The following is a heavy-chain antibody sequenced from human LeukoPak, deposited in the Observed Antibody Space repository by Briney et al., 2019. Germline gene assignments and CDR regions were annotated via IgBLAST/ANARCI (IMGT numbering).Heavy chain of an antibody. CDR1: GYTFTNYY. CDR2: INPNSGGK. D-gene: IGHD3-22*01. Sequence: ASVTVSFKNSGYTFTNYYMHWVRQAPGQGLEWMGWINPNSGGKNSAHKFQGRLTMTRDTSVSTAYMELSRLTSDDTAVYHCARGSDSSGYPGFWGQGTLVTVSS. J-gene: IGHJ4*02. CDR3: ARGSDSSGYPGF. V-gene: IGHV1-2*02.